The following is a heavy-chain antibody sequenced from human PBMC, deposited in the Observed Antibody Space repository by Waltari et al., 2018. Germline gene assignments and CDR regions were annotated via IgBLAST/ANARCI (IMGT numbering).Heavy chain of an antibody. V-gene: IGHV1-46*01. CDR1: YN. D-gene: IGHD3-10*01. CDR3: GVPNYYGSY. CDR2: ISPSDGRT. Sequence: YNIHWMRQAPGQGLEWVGMISPSDGRTNYAQQFQGRLTMTRDTSTNTVYLDLSGLRSEDTAVYYCGVPNYYGSYWGQGTLVTVSS. J-gene: IGHJ4*02.